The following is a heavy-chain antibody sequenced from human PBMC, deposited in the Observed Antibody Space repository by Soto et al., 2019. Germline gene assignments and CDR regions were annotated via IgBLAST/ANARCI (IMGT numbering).Heavy chain of an antibody. Sequence: SETLSLTCTVSGGSISSGDYYWSWIRQPPGKGLEWIGEINHSGSTNYNPSLKSRVTISVDTSKNQFSLKLSSVTAADTAVYYCASQRGYNWNYYYYYGMDVWGQGTTVTVSS. V-gene: IGHV4-39*07. J-gene: IGHJ6*02. CDR1: GGSISSGDYY. CDR2: INHSGST. CDR3: ASQRGYNWNYYYYYGMDV. D-gene: IGHD1-20*01.